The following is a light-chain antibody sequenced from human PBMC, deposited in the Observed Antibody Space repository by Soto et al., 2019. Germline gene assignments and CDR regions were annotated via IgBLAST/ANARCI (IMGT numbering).Light chain of an antibody. J-gene: IGLJ1*01. CDR1: SSDVGDYHY. CDR2: EVT. Sequence: QSALTQPASVSGSPGQSITLSCTGTSSDVGDYHYVSWYQQHPGKVPKLILYEVTNRPSGVSGRFSGSKSENTASLTISGLQAEDEADYYCSSYSRTNTLVFGSGTKLTVL. CDR3: SSYSRTNTLV. V-gene: IGLV2-14*01.